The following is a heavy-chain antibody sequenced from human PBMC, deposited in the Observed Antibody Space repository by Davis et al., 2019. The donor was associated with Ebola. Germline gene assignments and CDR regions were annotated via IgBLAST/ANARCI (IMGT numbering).Heavy chain of an antibody. Sequence: SVTVPCQTSGGSFSSHPISWVRQAPRQGLEWMGGIIPIFDTPHYAQKFQGRITSTADASTSTAYMELSSLRSEDTATYFCTRDFDGGNYYFDYWGPGTPVTVSS. D-gene: IGHD3-9*01. V-gene: IGHV1-69*13. CDR2: IIPIFDTP. J-gene: IGHJ4*02. CDR3: TRDFDGGNYYFDY. CDR1: GGSFSSHP.